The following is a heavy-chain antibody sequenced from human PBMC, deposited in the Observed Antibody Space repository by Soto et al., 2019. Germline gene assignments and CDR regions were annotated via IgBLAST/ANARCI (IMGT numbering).Heavy chain of an antibody. D-gene: IGHD3-10*01. CDR3: ARGSGLNWFDP. J-gene: IGHJ5*02. V-gene: IGHV1-18*01. CDR2: ISAYNGNT. CDR1: GYTFTNFG. Sequence: ASVKVSCKASGYTFTNFGISWVRQAPGQGLEWMGWISAYNGNTNYAQNFQGRVTMTTDTSTSTAYMELSSLRSEDTAVYYCARGSGLNWFDPWGQGTLVTV.